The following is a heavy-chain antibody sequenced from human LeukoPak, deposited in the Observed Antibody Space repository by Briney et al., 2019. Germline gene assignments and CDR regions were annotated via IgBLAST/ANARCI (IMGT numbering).Heavy chain of an antibody. J-gene: IGHJ4*02. Sequence: PGRSLRLSCAASGFTFRSYGMHWVRQAPGKGLEWVAVISYDGSNKYYADSVKGRFTISRDNSKNTLYLQMNSLRAEDTAVYYCAKENYDSSGYYYVDYWGQGTLVTVSS. CDR3: AKENYDSSGYYYVDY. CDR1: GFTFRSYG. D-gene: IGHD3-22*01. V-gene: IGHV3-30*18. CDR2: ISYDGSNK.